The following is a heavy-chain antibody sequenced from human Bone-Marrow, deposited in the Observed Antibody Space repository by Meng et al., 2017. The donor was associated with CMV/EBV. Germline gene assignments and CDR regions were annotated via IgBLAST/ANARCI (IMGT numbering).Heavy chain of an antibody. Sequence: SETLSLTCTVSGGSVSSGSYYWSWIRQPPGKGLEWIGYIYYSGSTNYNPSLKSRVTIPVDTSKNQFSLKLSSVTAADTAVYYCAREGIAAAAFFDPWGQGTLVTVSS. D-gene: IGHD6-13*01. J-gene: IGHJ5*02. CDR3: AREGIAAAAFFDP. CDR1: GGSVSSGSYY. V-gene: IGHV4-61*01. CDR2: IYYSGST.